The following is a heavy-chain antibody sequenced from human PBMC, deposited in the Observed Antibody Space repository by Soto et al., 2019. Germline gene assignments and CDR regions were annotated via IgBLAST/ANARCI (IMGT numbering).Heavy chain of an antibody. D-gene: IGHD2-2*01. V-gene: IGHV4-31*03. CDR2: IYYSGST. J-gene: IGHJ6*02. CDR3: ARVGVLGTSLGYYGMDV. CDR1: GGSISSGGYY. Sequence: SETLSLTCTVSGGSISSGGYYWSWIRQHPGKGLEWIGYIYYSGSTYYNPSLKSRVTISVDTSKNQFSLKLSSVNAADTAVYYCARVGVLGTSLGYYGMDVWGQGATVTVSS.